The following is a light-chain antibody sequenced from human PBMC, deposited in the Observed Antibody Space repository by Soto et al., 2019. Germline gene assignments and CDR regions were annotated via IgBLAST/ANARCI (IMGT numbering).Light chain of an antibody. V-gene: IGKV3-11*01. CDR1: QSVSSY. Sequence: EIVLTQSPATLSLSPGERATLSCRASQSVSSYLAWYQQKPGQAPRLLIYDASNRATGIPARFSGSGSGTDCTLTISSLEPEDFAVYYCQQRSNCPLTFGGGTKVEI. CDR2: DAS. J-gene: IGKJ4*01. CDR3: QQRSNCPLT.